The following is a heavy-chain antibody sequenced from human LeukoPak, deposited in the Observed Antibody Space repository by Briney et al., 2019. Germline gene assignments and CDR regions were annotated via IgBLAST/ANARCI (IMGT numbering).Heavy chain of an antibody. V-gene: IGHV4-59*08. CDR3: ARHGGSWTCDY. D-gene: IGHD6-13*01. J-gene: IGHJ4*02. CDR2: LDYSGSP. Sequence: SETLSLTCTVSSGSISSYYWSWIRLPPEKGLEWIGFLDYSGSPNYNASFKSRPTVSVDKYKNQLSVKVTSVTAADTAVYYCARHGGSWTCDYWREGTVVTVSS. CDR1: SGSISSYY.